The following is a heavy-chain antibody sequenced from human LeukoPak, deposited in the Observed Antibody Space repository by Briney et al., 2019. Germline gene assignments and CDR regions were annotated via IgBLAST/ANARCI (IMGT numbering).Heavy chain of an antibody. D-gene: IGHD3-10*01. CDR2: IYYSGST. CDR1: GGSISSSSYY. V-gene: IGHV4-39*01. Sequence: SETLSLTCTVSGGSISSSSYYWGWIRQPPGKGLEWIGSIYYSGSTYYNPSLKSRVTISVDTSKNQFSLKLSSVTAADTAVYYCARLLHPRYYYGSGSHRAGGYYFDYWGQGTLVTVSS. J-gene: IGHJ4*02. CDR3: ARLLHPRYYYGSGSHRAGGYYFDY.